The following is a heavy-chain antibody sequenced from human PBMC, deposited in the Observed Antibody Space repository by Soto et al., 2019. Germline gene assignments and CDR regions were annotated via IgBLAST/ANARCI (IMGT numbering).Heavy chain of an antibody. CDR3: ARDGDVGATTWFDP. CDR2: IYYSGST. Sequence: QVQLQESGPGLVKPSETLSLTCTVSGGSISSYYWSWIRQPPGKGLEWIGYIYYSGSTNYNPSLKSRVTISVDTSKNQCSLKLGSVTAAGTAVYYCARDGDVGATTWFDPWGQGTLVTVSS. D-gene: IGHD1-26*01. J-gene: IGHJ5*02. V-gene: IGHV4-59*01. CDR1: GGSISSYY.